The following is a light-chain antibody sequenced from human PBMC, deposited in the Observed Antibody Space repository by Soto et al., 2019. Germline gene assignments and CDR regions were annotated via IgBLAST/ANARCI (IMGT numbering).Light chain of an antibody. CDR1: QRISTSY. Sequence: EIVLTQSPDTLSLSPGQRATLSCRASQRISTSYLAWYLQQPGQAPRLVIYSTSTRATGIPDRFSGSGSGTDFTLTISKLEPGDFAVYYCQQYGGSSWTFGQGTKVEIK. CDR3: QQYGGSSWT. CDR2: STS. V-gene: IGKV3-20*01. J-gene: IGKJ1*01.